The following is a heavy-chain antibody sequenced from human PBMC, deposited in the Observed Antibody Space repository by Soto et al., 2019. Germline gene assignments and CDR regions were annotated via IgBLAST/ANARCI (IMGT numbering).Heavy chain of an antibody. CDR1: GFSLTTNPVG. CDR3: AHRLGGSSWNDGFFDF. CDR2: IYWDDDK. V-gene: IGHV2-5*02. Sequence: QITLKESGPTLVEPTEALALTCSFSGFSLTTNPVGVGWFRQPPGKALEWLGVIYWDDDKRYNPSLKTRITNTKDTSKNEVALTMTDMEPKDTATYFCAHRLGGSSWNDGFFDFWGQGFLVTVS. D-gene: IGHD1-1*01. J-gene: IGHJ4*02.